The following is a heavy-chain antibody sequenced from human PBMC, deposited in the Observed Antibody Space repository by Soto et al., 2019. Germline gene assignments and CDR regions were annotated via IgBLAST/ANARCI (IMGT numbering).Heavy chain of an antibody. CDR2: ISGSGGST. CDR1: GFTFSSYA. V-gene: IGHV3-23*01. D-gene: IGHD1-26*01. J-gene: IGHJ4*02. CDR3: ARRGSGSSYDY. Sequence: EVQLLESGGGLVQPGGSLRLSCAASGFTFSSYAMRWVRQAPVKVLEWVSAISGSGGSTYYADSVKGRFTISRDNSKNTLYQQMNSLTAEDTAVYYCARRGSGSSYDYRGQGTLGTVSS.